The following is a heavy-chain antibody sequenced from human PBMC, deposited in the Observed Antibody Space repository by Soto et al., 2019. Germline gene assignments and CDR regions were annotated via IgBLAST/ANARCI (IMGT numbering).Heavy chain of an antibody. Sequence: EVQLLESGGGLVQPGGSLRLSCAASGFTFSSYAMSWVRQAPGKGLEWVSAISGSGGSTYYADSVKGRFTISRDNSKNTLYLQMNSLRAEDTAVYYCANARYYYSGMDVWGQGTTVTVSS. CDR3: ANARYYYSGMDV. V-gene: IGHV3-23*01. CDR2: ISGSGGST. CDR1: GFTFSSYA. J-gene: IGHJ6*02.